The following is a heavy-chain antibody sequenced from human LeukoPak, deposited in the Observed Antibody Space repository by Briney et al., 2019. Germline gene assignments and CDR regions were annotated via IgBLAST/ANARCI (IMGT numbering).Heavy chain of an antibody. D-gene: IGHD3-22*01. CDR3: ARSYYYDYRQIDY. Sequence: SETLSLTCTVSGDSISTSSHYWGWLRQPPGKGLEWLGSIYYSGSTYYNPSLKSRVTISVDTSKNQFSLNLYSVTAADTAVFYCARSYYYDYRQIDYWGQGTLVTVSS. CDR1: GDSISTSSHY. J-gene: IGHJ4*02. V-gene: IGHV4-39*01. CDR2: IYYSGST.